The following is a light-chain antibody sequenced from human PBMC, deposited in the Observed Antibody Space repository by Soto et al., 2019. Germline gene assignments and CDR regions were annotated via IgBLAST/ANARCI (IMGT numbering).Light chain of an antibody. V-gene: IGLV2-14*01. CDR1: SSDIGGQHS. CDR3: SSYTSTSSYV. CDR2: EVS. J-gene: IGLJ1*01. Sequence: QSALTQPASVSGSPGQSLTISCTGTSSDIGGQHSVSWYQQHRGKAPKLLIYEVSYRASGVSDRFSGSKSGNTASLTISGLQAEDEADYSCSSYTSTSSYVFGTGTKVTVL.